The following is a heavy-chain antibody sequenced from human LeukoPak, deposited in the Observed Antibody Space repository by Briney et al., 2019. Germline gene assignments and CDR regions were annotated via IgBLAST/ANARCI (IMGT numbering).Heavy chain of an antibody. J-gene: IGHJ4*02. Sequence: SETLSLTCAVYGGSFSGYYWSWIRQPPGKGLEWIGEINHSGSTNYNPSLRSRVTISVDTSKNQFSLKLTSVTAADTAVYYCAGYYDSSGYHPYWGQGTLVTVSS. CDR1: GGSFSGYY. D-gene: IGHD3-22*01. CDR3: AGYYDSSGYHPY. V-gene: IGHV4-34*01. CDR2: INHSGST.